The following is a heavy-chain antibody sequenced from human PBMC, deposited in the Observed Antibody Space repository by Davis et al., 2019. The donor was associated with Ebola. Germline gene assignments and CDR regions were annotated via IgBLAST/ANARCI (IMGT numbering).Heavy chain of an antibody. CDR2: IIPILGIA. CDR1: GGTFSSYT. V-gene: IGHV1-69*04. J-gene: IGHJ4*02. D-gene: IGHD6-6*01. Sequence: AASVKVSCKASGGTFSSYTVSWVRQAPGQGLEWMGRIIPILGIANYAQKLQGRVTITADKSTSTAYMELSSLRSEDTAVYYCARDSSSDSFDYWGQGTLVTVSS. CDR3: ARDSSSDSFDY.